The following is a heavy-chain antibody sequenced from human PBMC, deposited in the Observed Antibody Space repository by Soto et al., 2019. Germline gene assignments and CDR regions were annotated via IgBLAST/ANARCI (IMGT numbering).Heavy chain of an antibody. D-gene: IGHD2-15*01. CDR2: INGSSSTM. J-gene: IGHJ5*02. CDR1: GFTFVIYS. Sequence: EVQLVESGGGLVQRGGSLRLSCAASGFTFVIYSMNWVRQAPGKGLEWISYINGSSSTMYYADSVKGRFIISRDNADNSLYLQMNSLRDADTAVYYCARGDRFRCSGDRCFSDGLFLSWGQGTLVTVSS. CDR3: ARGDRFRCSGDRCFSDGLFLS. V-gene: IGHV3-48*02.